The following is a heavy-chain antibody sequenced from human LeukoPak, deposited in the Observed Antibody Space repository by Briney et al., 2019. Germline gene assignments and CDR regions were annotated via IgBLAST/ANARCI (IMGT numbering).Heavy chain of an antibody. Sequence: PGGSLRLSCAASGFTFSRYWMQWVRHAPGKGLVWVSRIHKDGTSPIYADSVKGRFTISRDNAENTLSLQMNSLRAEDTAVYFCAREAYGTGNYYSDSWGQGILVTVSS. CDR2: IHKDGTSP. D-gene: IGHD3-10*01. CDR1: GFTFSRYW. CDR3: AREAYGTGNYYSDS. V-gene: IGHV3-74*01. J-gene: IGHJ4*02.